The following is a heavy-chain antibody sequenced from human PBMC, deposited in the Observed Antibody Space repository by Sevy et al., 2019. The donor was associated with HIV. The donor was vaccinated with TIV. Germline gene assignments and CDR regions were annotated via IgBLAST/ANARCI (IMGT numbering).Heavy chain of an antibody. CDR3: ARDASKYYDILTGYYTIFYYYGMDV. Sequence: ASVNVSCKASGYTFTSYYMHWVRQAPGQGLEWMGIINPSGGSTSYAQKFQGRVTMTRDTSTSTVYMELSSLRSEDTAVYYCARDASKYYDILTGYYTIFYYYGMDVWGQGTTVTVSS. CDR1: GYTFTSYY. V-gene: IGHV1-46*01. J-gene: IGHJ6*02. CDR2: INPSGGST. D-gene: IGHD3-9*01.